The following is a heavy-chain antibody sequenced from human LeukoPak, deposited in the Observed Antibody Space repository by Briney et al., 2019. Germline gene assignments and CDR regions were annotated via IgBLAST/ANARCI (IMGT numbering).Heavy chain of an antibody. Sequence: GGSLRLSCAASGFSFSSYAMHWVRQAPGKGLEWVAVISYDGTNKYYTDSVKGRFTISRDNSKNTLYLQMNSLRAEDTAVYSCVREPIAAARLYSFDIWGQGTMVTVSS. CDR2: ISYDGTNK. CDR1: GFSFSSYA. D-gene: IGHD6-13*01. CDR3: VREPIAAARLYSFDI. V-gene: IGHV3-30-3*01. J-gene: IGHJ3*02.